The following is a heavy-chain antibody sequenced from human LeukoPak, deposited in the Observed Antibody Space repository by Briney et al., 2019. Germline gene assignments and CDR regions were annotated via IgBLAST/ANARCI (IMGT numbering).Heavy chain of an antibody. D-gene: IGHD3-9*01. V-gene: IGHV3-9*01. CDR1: GFTFDDYA. CDR2: ISWNSGSI. CDR3: AKAGSYDILTGYYR. Sequence: GGSLRLSCAASGFTFDDYAMHWVRQAPGKGLEWVLGISWNSGSIGYADSVKGRFTISRDNAKNSLYLQMNSLRPEDTALYYCAKAGSYDILTGYYRWGQGTLVTVSS. J-gene: IGHJ4*02.